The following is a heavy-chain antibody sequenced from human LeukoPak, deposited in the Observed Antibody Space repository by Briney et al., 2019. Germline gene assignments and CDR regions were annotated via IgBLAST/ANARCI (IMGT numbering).Heavy chain of an antibody. CDR2: IYYSGTT. Sequence: PSETLSLTCTVSGDSISSDDYYWSWIRQPPGKGLEWIGYIYYSGTTYYNPSLKSRVTMSVDTSKNQFSLKLSSVTAADTAVYYCAREEMATSYYFDYWGQGTLVTVSS. V-gene: IGHV4-30-4*02. D-gene: IGHD5-24*01. CDR1: GDSISSDDYY. CDR3: AREEMATSYYFDY. J-gene: IGHJ4*02.